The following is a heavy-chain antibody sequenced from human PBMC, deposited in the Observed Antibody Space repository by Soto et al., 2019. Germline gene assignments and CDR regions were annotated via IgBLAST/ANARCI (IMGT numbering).Heavy chain of an antibody. CDR1: GYSFSSYW. J-gene: IGHJ5*02. CDR3: ARSDYSIFDP. D-gene: IGHD4-4*01. CDR2: IYPGDSDT. Sequence: GESLKISCKGFGYSFSSYWIGWVRQLPGKGLEWRGIIYPGDSDTRYSPSFQGQVTISADKSISTAYLQWSSLKASDTAMYYCARSDYSIFDPWGQGTLVTVSS. V-gene: IGHV5-51*01.